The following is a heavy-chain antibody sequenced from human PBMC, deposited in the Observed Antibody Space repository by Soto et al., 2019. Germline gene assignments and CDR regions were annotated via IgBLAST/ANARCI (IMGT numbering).Heavy chain of an antibody. CDR1: GFTFSSYG. V-gene: IGHV3-30*18. CDR2: ISYDGSNK. J-gene: IGHJ3*02. Sequence: GGSLRLSCAASGFTFSSYGMHWVRQAPGKGLEWVAVISYDGSNKYYADSVKGRFTISRDNSKNTLYLQMISLRAEDTAVYYCAKDRCGSGSYFDAFDIWGQGTMVTVSS. CDR3: AKDRCGSGSYFDAFDI. D-gene: IGHD1-26*01.